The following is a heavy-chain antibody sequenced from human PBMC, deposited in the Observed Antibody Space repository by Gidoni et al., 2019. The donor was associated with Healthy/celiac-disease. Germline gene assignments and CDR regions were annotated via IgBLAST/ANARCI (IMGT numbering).Heavy chain of an antibody. CDR2: ISRSSSYI. CDR1: GFTFSSYS. V-gene: IGHV3-21*01. Sequence: EVQLVESGGGLVKPGGSLRLPCAPSGFTFSSYSMNWVRQAPGKGLEWFSSISRSSSYIYYADSVKGRFTISRDNAKNSLYLQMNSLRAEDTAVYYCARDGHYYYGMDVWGQGTTVTVSS. J-gene: IGHJ6*02. CDR3: ARDGHYYYGMDV.